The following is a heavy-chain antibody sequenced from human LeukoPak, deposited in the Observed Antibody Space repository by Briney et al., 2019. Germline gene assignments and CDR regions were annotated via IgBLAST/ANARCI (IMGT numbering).Heavy chain of an antibody. CDR1: GVAFGSYT. J-gene: IGHJ4*02. D-gene: IGHD6-19*01. CDR3: AKTTTGYSSGRFPGWPVDY. CDR2: ISGSGGVT. Sequence: GGSLRLSCAASGVAFGSYTMSWVRQSPGRGLEIVSAISGSGGVTFYADSVQGRFAISRDNTNNILYLQMNSLRAEDTAVYYCAKTTTGYSSGRFPGWPVDYWGQGTLVTVSS. V-gene: IGHV3-23*01.